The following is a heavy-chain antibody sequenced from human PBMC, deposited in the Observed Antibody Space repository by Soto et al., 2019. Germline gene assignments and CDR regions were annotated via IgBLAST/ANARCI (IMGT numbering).Heavy chain of an antibody. Sequence: GGSLRLSCAASGFTFSSYAMSWVRQAPGKGLEWVSAISGSGGSTYYADSVKGRFTISRDNSKNTLYLQMNSLRAEDTAVYYCAKPSLLYYDFWSGYYTPAYYYYGMDVWGQGTTVTVSS. D-gene: IGHD3-3*01. V-gene: IGHV3-23*01. CDR1: GFTFSSYA. CDR3: AKPSLLYYDFWSGYYTPAYYYYGMDV. CDR2: ISGSGGST. J-gene: IGHJ6*02.